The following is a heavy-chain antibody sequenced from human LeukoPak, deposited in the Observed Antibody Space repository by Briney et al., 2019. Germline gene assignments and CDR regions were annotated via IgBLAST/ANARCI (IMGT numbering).Heavy chain of an antibody. CDR1: GDSISSCNYF. Sequence: SETLSLTCTVSGDSISSCNYFRGWLRPPAGKGLEWSRRSSATGSINHSPSLKSRGTMSIGTSKNEFSLRLNSVTAAGTAVYYCARKTFDQDGAFDIWGQGTRVTVSS. J-gene: IGHJ3*02. CDR2: SSATGSI. V-gene: IGHV4-61*02. CDR3: ARKTFDQDGAFDI. D-gene: IGHD5-24*01.